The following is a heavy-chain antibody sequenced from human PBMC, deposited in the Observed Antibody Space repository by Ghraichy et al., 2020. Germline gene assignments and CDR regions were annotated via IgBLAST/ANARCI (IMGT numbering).Heavy chain of an antibody. CDR1: GFTFTSYS. D-gene: IGHD1-1*01. V-gene: IGHV3-48*02. CDR2: ISSTGRTI. CDR3: ARDRPYGGYGTTNIDF. Sequence: GGSLRLSCTGSGFTFTSYSMNWVRQAPGKGLEWVSYISSTGRTIFYADSVKGRFTISRDSVTKSLYLQMNSLRDEDTAVYYCARDRPYGGYGTTNIDFWGQGTLVTVSS. J-gene: IGHJ4*02.